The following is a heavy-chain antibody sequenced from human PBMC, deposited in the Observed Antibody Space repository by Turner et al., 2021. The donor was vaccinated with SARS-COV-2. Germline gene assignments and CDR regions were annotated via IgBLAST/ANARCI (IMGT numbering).Heavy chain of an antibody. CDR1: GYTFTSYG. Sequence: QVQLVQSGAEVRKPGASVKVSCKATGYTFTSYGINWVRQAPGQGLEWRGWIIAYNGTTNDAQKFQDRFTMTTDISTSTAYMELRSLRSNDTAVYYGARDSAHPLAALVRLDYWGQGTLVTVSS. J-gene: IGHJ4*02. V-gene: IGHV1-18*01. CDR3: ARDSAHPLAALVRLDY. D-gene: IGHD6-13*01. CDR2: IIAYNGTT.